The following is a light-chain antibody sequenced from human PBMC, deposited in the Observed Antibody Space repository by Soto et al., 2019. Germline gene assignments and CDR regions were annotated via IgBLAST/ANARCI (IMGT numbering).Light chain of an antibody. CDR1: QSVSSN. CDR3: QQYNDWPPIT. J-gene: IGKJ5*01. Sequence: IVMTQSPVSVSVSRLEVGALCFMASQSVSSNLAWYQQRPGQAPRLLMYAASTPATGIPARFSGSGSGTEFSLTISGLQSEDFVVYYCQQYNDWPPITFGQGTRLEIK. CDR2: AAS. V-gene: IGKV3-15*01.